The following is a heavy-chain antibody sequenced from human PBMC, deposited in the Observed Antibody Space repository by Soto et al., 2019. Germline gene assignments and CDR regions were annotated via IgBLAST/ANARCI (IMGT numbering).Heavy chain of an antibody. V-gene: IGHV4-34*01. CDR2: INHSGST. CDR1: GGSFSGYY. D-gene: IGHD3-3*01. J-gene: IGHJ6*02. Sequence: SETLSLTCAVYGGSFSGYYWSWIRQPPGKGLEWIGEINHSGSTNYNPSLKSRVTISVDTSKNQFSLKLSSVTAADTAVYYCALSGVWSGYYTPRYYYGMDVWGQWATVTVS. CDR3: ALSGVWSGYYTPRYYYGMDV.